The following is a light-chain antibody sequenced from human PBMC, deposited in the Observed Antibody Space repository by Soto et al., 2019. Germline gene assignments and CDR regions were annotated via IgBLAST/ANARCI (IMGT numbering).Light chain of an antibody. Sequence: EIVLTQSPGTLSLSPGERATLSCRASQSVSSNLAWYQQKPGQAPRLLIYGASTRATGIPARFSGSGSGTEFTLTISSLQSEDFAVYYCQPYNNWPLTFGGGTKVDI. V-gene: IGKV3-15*01. CDR3: QPYNNWPLT. CDR1: QSVSSN. CDR2: GAS. J-gene: IGKJ4*01.